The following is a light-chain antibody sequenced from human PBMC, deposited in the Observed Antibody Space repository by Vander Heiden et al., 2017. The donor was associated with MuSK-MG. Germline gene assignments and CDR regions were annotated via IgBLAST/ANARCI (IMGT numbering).Light chain of an antibody. Sequence: QAVLTQPASLSASPGASASPTCTFRMGTNVGTYWSYWYQQRPGGPPQDLLKYKSDSNKQQGAGVPSRFSGSKDASANAGILVISGLQSEDEADYYCMIWHSSAWVFGGGTRLTVL. V-gene: IGLV5-45*01. CDR1: MGTNVGTYW. CDR3: MIWHSSAWV. CDR2: YKSDSNK. J-gene: IGLJ3*02.